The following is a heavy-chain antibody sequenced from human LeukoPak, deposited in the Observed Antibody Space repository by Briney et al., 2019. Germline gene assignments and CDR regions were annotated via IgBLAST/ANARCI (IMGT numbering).Heavy chain of an antibody. V-gene: IGHV4-38-2*02. CDR2: IYHSGST. CDR3: ARDPQGDYGGGGY. J-gene: IGHJ4*02. Sequence: SETLSLTCTVSGYSISSGYYWGWIRQPPGQGLEWIGSIYHSGSTYYNPSLKSRVTISVDTSKNQFSLKLSSVTAVDTAVYYCARDPQGDYGGGGYWGQGTLVTVSS. CDR1: GYSISSGYY. D-gene: IGHD4-17*01.